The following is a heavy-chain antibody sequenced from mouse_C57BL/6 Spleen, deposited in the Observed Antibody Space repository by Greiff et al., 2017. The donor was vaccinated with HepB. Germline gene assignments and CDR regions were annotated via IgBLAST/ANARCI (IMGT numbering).Heavy chain of an antibody. CDR1: GYTFTSYG. J-gene: IGHJ2*01. CDR2: IYPRSGNT. V-gene: IGHV1-81*01. D-gene: IGHD2-4*01. Sequence: VQLQQSGAELARPGASVKLSCKASGYTFTSYGISWVKQRTGQGLEWIGEIYPRSGNTYYNEKFKGKATLTADKSSSTAYMELRSLTSEDSAVYFWARGGVYDYDAVYYFDYWGQGTTLTVSS. CDR3: ARGGVYDYDAVYYFDY.